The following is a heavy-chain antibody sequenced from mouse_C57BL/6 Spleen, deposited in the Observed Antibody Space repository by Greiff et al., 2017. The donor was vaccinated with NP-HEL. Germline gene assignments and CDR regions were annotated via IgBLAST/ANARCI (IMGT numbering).Heavy chain of an antibody. Sequence: EVKLQESGPGLVKPSQSLSLTCSVTGYSITSGYYWNWIRQLPGNKLEWMDYIRYDGSNNYNQSLKNRVYITRDTSKNPFFLKLTSVTTEDTATYYCASLAHLAWYAYWGQGTLVTVSA. CDR1: GYSITSGYY. J-gene: IGHJ3*01. CDR2: IRYDGSN. V-gene: IGHV3-6*01. CDR3: ASLAHLAWYAY.